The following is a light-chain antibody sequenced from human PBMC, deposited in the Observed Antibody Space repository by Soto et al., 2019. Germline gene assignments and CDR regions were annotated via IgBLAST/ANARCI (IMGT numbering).Light chain of an antibody. V-gene: IGKV1-5*01. Sequence: QMTQSPSTLSASVGDRVTITCRASQSISNWLAWYQQKPGKAPKLLIYDASSLESGVPSRFSGSRSGAEFTLTISSLQPDDSATYYCQQYNNYWTFGQGTKVDIK. J-gene: IGKJ1*01. CDR1: QSISNW. CDR2: DAS. CDR3: QQYNNYWT.